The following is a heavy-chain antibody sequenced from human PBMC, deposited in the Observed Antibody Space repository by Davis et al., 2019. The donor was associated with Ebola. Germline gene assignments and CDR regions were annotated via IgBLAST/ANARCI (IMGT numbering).Heavy chain of an antibody. CDR3: AAKGFTAARLYMDY. V-gene: IGHV3-30*03. CDR1: GFTFSSYG. CDR2: ISYDGSNK. Sequence: SLKISCAASGFTFSSYGMHWVRQAPGKGLEWVAVISYDGSNKYYADSVKGRFTISRDNSKNTLYLQMNSLRAEDTAVYYCAAKGFTAARLYMDYWGQGTLVTVSS. D-gene: IGHD6-6*01. J-gene: IGHJ4*02.